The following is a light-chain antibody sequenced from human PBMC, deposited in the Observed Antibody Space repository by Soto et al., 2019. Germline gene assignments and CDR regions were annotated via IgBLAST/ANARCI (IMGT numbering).Light chain of an antibody. CDR2: GAS. V-gene: IGKV3-15*01. CDR1: QGVSRK. CDR3: QQYHTWPIT. J-gene: IGKJ4*01. Sequence: DIGMTQSPATLSVAPGERVTFSCRASQGVSRKLAWYQHKPGQAPRLLISGASTGATGIPARFSGSGSGTEFTLTISSLQSEDCAIYYCQQYHTWPITFGGGTKVAIK.